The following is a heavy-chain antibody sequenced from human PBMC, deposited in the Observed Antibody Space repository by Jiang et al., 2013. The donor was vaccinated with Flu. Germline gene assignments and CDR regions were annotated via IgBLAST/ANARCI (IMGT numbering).Heavy chain of an antibody. J-gene: IGHJ4*02. V-gene: IGHV4-59*08. D-gene: IGHD2-15*01. CDR1: GASISSYY. CDR3: ARHVVVATPGFEY. CDR2: IYYYIGST. Sequence: GSGLVKPSETLSLTCTVSGASISSYYWSWIRQPPGKGLEWIGYIYYYIGSTSYNPSLKSRVTISVDTSKNQFSLRLSSVTAADTAVYYCARHVVVATPGFEYVGQGTLVTV.